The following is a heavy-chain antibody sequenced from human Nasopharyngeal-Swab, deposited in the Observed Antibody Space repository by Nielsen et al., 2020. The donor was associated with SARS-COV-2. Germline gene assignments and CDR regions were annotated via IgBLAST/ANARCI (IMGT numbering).Heavy chain of an antibody. D-gene: IGHD3-10*01. CDR2: MNPNSGNT. CDR3: ARKSPNTGEPFDY. Sequence: ASVKVSCKASGYTFTSYDINWVRQATGQGLEWMGWMNPNSGNTGYAQKFQGRVTMTRNTSISTAYMELSSLRSEDTAVYYCARKSPNTGEPFDYWGQGTLVTVSS. J-gene: IGHJ4*02. V-gene: IGHV1-8*01. CDR1: GYTFTSYD.